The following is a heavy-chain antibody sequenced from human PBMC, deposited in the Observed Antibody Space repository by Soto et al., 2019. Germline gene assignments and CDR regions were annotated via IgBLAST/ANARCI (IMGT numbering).Heavy chain of an antibody. CDR1: GGTFSSYT. CDR2: IIPILGIA. CDR3: ARDRAAPTPVAGGIFDY. J-gene: IGHJ4*02. V-gene: IGHV1-69*08. D-gene: IGHD6-19*01. Sequence: QVQLVQSGAEVKKPGSSVKVSCKASGGTFSSYTISWVRQAPGQGLEWMGRIIPILGIANYAQKFQGRVTITADKSTSAAYMELSSLRSEDTAVYYCARDRAAPTPVAGGIFDYWGQGTLVTVSS.